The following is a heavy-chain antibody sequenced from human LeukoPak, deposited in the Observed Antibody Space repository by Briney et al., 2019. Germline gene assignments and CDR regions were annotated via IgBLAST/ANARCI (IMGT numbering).Heavy chain of an antibody. CDR2: INPSGGST. V-gene: IGHV1-46*01. Sequence: ASVKVSCKASGYTFTSYYMHWVRQAPGQGLEWMGIINPSGGSTSYAQKFQGRVTMTRDTSTSTVYMELSSLKASDTAMYYCARLHGSGSSLDYWGQGTLVTVSS. CDR1: GYTFTSYY. CDR3: ARLHGSGSSLDY. J-gene: IGHJ4*02. D-gene: IGHD3-22*01.